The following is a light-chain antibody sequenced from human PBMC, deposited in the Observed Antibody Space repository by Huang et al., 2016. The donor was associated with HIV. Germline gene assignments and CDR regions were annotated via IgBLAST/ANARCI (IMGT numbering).Light chain of an antibody. Sequence: EVLMTQSPDILSVSPGDRATFSCRASQNVGSNCAWYQQRPGQAPRLLIYAASTRATAGTARFSGGGSGTEFTRPISRLQSEDFATYYCQQDNTWPPWAFGQGTTVEI. J-gene: IGKJ1*01. CDR2: AAS. CDR3: QQDNTWPPWA. CDR1: QNVGSN. V-gene: IGKV3-15*01.